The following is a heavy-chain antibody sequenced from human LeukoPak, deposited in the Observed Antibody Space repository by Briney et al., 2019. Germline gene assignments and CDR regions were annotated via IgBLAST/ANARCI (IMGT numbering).Heavy chain of an antibody. CDR2: INHSGST. Sequence: SETLSLTCAVYGGSFSGYYWSWIRQPPGKGLEWIGEINHSGSTNYNPSLKSRVTISVDTSKNQFSLKLSSVTAADTAVYYCVRRSYSSGWYYWGQGTLVTVSS. CDR1: GGSFSGYY. J-gene: IGHJ4*02. D-gene: IGHD6-19*01. CDR3: VRRSYSSGWYY. V-gene: IGHV4-34*01.